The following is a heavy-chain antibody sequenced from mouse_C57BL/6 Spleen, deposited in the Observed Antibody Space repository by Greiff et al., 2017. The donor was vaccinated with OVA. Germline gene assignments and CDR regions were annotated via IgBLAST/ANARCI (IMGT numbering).Heavy chain of an antibody. CDR1: GFSLTSYG. Sequence: QVHVKQSGPGLVQPSQSLSITCTVSGFSLTSYGVHWVRQSPGKGLEWLGVIWSGGSTDYNAAFISRLSISKDNSKSQVFFKMNSLQADDTAIYYCARKNQDYAMDYWGQGTSVTVSS. J-gene: IGHJ4*01. V-gene: IGHV2-2*01. CDR3: ARKNQDYAMDY. CDR2: IWSGGST.